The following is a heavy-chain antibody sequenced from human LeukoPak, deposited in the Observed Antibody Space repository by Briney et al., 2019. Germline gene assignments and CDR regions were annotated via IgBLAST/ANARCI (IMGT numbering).Heavy chain of an antibody. Sequence: GGTLRLSCAASGFTFSSYGMSWVRQAPGKGLEWVANIKQDGSEKYYVDSVKGRFTISRDNAKNPLYLQMNSLRAEDTAVYYCARDGYDFWSGYQAYYYMDVWGKGTTVTVSS. J-gene: IGHJ6*03. CDR3: ARDGYDFWSGYQAYYYMDV. CDR2: IKQDGSEK. CDR1: GFTFSSYG. V-gene: IGHV3-7*01. D-gene: IGHD3-3*01.